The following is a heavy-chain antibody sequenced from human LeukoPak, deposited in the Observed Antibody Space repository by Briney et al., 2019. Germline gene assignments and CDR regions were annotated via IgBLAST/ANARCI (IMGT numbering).Heavy chain of an antibody. CDR2: ISSSSSTI. V-gene: IGHV3-48*02. CDR1: GFSFLIYR. Sequence: GGSLMLCCVASGFSFLIYRRNCVRQAPGKGLEWVSYISSSSSTIYYADSVKGRFTISRDNAKNSLYLQMNSLRDEDTAVYYYARVGYAFDIRRQGTMVTVSS. CDR3: ARVGYAFDI. J-gene: IGHJ3*02.